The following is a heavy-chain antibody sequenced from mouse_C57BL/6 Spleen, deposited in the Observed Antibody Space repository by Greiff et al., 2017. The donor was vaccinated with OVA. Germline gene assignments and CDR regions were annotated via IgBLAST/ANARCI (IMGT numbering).Heavy chain of an antibody. Sequence: EVKVVESGGGLVKPGGSLKLSCAASGFTFSDYGMHWVRQAPEKGLEWVAYISSGSSTIYYADTVKGRFTISRDNAKNTLFLQMTSLRSEDTAMYYCARPGYYYGSSYVGYFDVWGTGTTVTVSS. V-gene: IGHV5-17*01. D-gene: IGHD1-1*01. CDR3: ARPGYYYGSSYVGYFDV. CDR1: GFTFSDYG. J-gene: IGHJ1*03. CDR2: ISSGSSTI.